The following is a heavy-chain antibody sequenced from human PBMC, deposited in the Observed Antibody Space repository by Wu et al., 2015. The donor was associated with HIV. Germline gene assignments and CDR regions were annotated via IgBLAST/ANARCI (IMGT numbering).Heavy chain of an antibody. J-gene: IGHJ4*02. D-gene: IGHD2-8*01. CDR2: INANRGGT. CDR3: ARLQSLHGLYSNADY. CDR1: GYTFSDYY. Sequence: QVHLLQSGAEVKKPGASVMVSCTASGYTFSDYYIYWVRQAPGRGPEWMGWINANRGGTKYAQKFQGRVTMTRDTAVSTAYLELTSLRSDDTAVYYCARLQSLHGLYSNADYWGQGTLVTVSS. V-gene: IGHV1-2*02.